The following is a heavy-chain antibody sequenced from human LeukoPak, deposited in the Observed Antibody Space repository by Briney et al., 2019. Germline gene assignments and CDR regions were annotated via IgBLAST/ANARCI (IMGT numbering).Heavy chain of an antibody. Sequence: SETLSLTCAVYGGSFSGYYWSWIRQPPGKGLEWIGEINHSGSTNYNPSLKSRVTISVDTSKNQFSLKLSSVTAADTAVYYCARQKGGYSYGYQYYYYYYYMDVWGKGTTVTISS. CDR2: INHSGST. CDR1: GGSFSGYY. D-gene: IGHD5-18*01. J-gene: IGHJ6*03. V-gene: IGHV4-34*01. CDR3: ARQKGGYSYGYQYYYYYYYMDV.